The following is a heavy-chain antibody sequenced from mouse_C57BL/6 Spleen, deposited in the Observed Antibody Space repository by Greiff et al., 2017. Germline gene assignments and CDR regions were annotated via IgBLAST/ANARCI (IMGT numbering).Heavy chain of an antibody. Sequence: VKLVESGPELVKPGASVKLSCKASGYTFPSYDINWVKQRPGQGLAWIGWIYPRDGSTKYNEKFKGKATLTVDTSSSTAYMELHSLTSEDSAVYFCARSETAQALYAMDYWGQGTSVTVSS. CDR2: IYPRDGST. CDR3: ARSETAQALYAMDY. J-gene: IGHJ4*01. CDR1: GYTFPSYD. V-gene: IGHV1-85*01. D-gene: IGHD3-2*02.